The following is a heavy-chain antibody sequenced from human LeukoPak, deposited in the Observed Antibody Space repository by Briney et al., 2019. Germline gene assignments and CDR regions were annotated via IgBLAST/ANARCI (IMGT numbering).Heavy chain of an antibody. J-gene: IGHJ4*02. CDR3: ARVRLLGYFDY. V-gene: IGHV4-61*02. CDR1: GGSISSGSYY. Sequence: SQTLSLTCTVSGGSISSGSYYWSWIRQPAGKGLEWIGRIYTSGSTNYNPSLKSRVTMSVDTSKNQFSLKLSSVTAADTAVYYCARVRLLGYFDYWGQGTLVTVSS. D-gene: IGHD6-25*01. CDR2: IYTSGST.